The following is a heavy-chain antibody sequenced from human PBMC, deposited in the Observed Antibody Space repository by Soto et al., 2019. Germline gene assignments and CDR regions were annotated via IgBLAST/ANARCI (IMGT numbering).Heavy chain of an antibody. Sequence: PSETLSLTCTVSGGSISSGGYYWSWIRQHPGKGLEWIGYIYYSGSTYYNPSLKSRVTISVDTSKNQFSLKLSSVTAADTAVYYCAREGGLYGDPPGTFDIWGQGTMVTVS. CDR2: IYYSGST. D-gene: IGHD4-17*01. CDR3: AREGGLYGDPPGTFDI. V-gene: IGHV4-31*03. CDR1: GGSISSGGYY. J-gene: IGHJ3*02.